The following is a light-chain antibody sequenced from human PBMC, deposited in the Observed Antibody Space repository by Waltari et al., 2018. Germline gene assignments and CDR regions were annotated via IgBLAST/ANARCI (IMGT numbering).Light chain of an antibody. V-gene: IGKV3-20*01. J-gene: IGKJ2*01. CDR1: QSVSSDY. CDR3: QQYGSSTPGYT. CDR2: AAS. Sequence: PGERATLSCRATQSVSSDYLAWYQQKRGQAPRLLIYAASTRATGIPDRFSVSGSGTDFTLTISRLEPEDFAVYHCQQYGSSTPGYTFGQGTKLEIK.